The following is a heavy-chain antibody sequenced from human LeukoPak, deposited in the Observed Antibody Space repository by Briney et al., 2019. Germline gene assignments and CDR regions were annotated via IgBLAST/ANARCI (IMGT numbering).Heavy chain of an antibody. CDR3: ARDSSSGSGSYYFDY. V-gene: IGHV4-4*02. J-gene: IGHJ4*02. CDR2: IYHSGST. D-gene: IGHD3-10*01. Sequence: SETLSLTCAVSGGSISSSNWWSWVRQPPGKGLEWIGEIYHSGSTNYNPSLKSRVTISVDKSKNQFSLKLSPVTAADTAVYYCARDSSSGSGSYYFDYWGQGTLVTVSS. CDR1: GGSISSSNW.